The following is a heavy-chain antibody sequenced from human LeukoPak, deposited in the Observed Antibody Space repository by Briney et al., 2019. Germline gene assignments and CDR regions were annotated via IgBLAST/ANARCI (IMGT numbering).Heavy chain of an antibody. Sequence: SVKVSCKASGGTFSSYALSWMRQAPGQGLEWMGRVIPMFDVTDYAQKFQGRVTVTADTSTGTAYMELSSLTSDDTAMYYCARDPALEGTEDYRDFGGVESVDAFDVWGQGTMVTVFS. J-gene: IGHJ3*01. CDR3: ARDPALEGTEDYRDFGGVESVDAFDV. V-gene: IGHV1-69*17. CDR2: VIPMFDVT. D-gene: IGHD4-23*01. CDR1: GGTFSSYA.